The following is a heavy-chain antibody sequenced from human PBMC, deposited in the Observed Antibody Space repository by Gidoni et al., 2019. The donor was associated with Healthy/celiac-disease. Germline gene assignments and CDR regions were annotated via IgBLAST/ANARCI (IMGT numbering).Heavy chain of an antibody. CDR2: TYYSGST. Sequence: QVQLQESGPGLVKPSQTLSLTCTVSGGSISSGDYYWRWIRQPPGKGLEWIGDTYYSGSTYYNPSLKSRVTISVDTSKNQFSLKLSSVTAADTAVYYCARDNPHYDYVWGSYRPDAFDIWGQGTMVTVSS. V-gene: IGHV4-30-4*01. J-gene: IGHJ3*02. D-gene: IGHD3-16*02. CDR1: GGSISSGDYY. CDR3: ARDNPHYDYVWGSYRPDAFDI.